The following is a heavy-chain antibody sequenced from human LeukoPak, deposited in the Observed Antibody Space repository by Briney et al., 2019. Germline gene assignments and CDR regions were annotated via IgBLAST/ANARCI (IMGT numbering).Heavy chain of an antibody. J-gene: IGHJ4*02. CDR1: GGSINSSSYY. CDR2: IFYSGNT. CDR3: ARRIAVAGTSFDY. V-gene: IGHV4-39*01. Sequence: SETLSLTCTVSGGSINSSSYYWGWIRQPPGKGLEWIGSIFYSGNTYDNPSLKSRVTISVDTSKNQFSLKLNSVTAADTAVYYCARRIAVAGTSFDYWGQGTLVTVSS. D-gene: IGHD6-19*01.